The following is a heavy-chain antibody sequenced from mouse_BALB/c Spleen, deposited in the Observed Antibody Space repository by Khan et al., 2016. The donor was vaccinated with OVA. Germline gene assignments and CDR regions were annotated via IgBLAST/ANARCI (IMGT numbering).Heavy chain of an antibody. CDR3: ARICGGDFDY. J-gene: IGHJ2*01. CDR1: GYSITSDYA. CDR2: ICYSGNT. V-gene: IGHV3-2*02. Sequence: EVQLQESGPGLVKPSQSLSLTCTVTGYSITSDYAWYWIRQLPGNKLELLGFICYSGNTNYNPSLKSQTTITRDTSKNQFFLQLNFVTTEDTATYYGARICGGDFDYWGQGTTLTVSS.